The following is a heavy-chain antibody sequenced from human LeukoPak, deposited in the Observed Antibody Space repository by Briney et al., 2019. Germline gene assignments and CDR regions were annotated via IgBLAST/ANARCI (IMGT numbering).Heavy chain of an antibody. Sequence: GGSLRLSCADSGFTFRTYSMNWVRQALGKGREWVSSISSGGSYIYYADSVKGRFTISRDNAKNSLYLQMNSLRAEDTAVYYCARDLDDYVWGSYRGPDAFDIWGQGTMVTVSS. J-gene: IGHJ3*02. CDR2: ISSGGSYI. CDR1: GFTFRTYS. V-gene: IGHV3-21*01. D-gene: IGHD3-16*02. CDR3: ARDLDDYVWGSYRGPDAFDI.